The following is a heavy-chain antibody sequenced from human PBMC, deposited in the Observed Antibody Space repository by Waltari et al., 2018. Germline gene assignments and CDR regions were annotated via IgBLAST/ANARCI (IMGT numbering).Heavy chain of an antibody. Sequence: QVQLQESGPGLVKPSQTLSLTCTVSGGSISSGSYYWSWIRQPAGKGLEWIGRIYTSGSTNYNPSLKSRVTISVDTSKNQFSLKLSSVTAADTAVYYCARDGVGIEYWGQGTLVTVSS. J-gene: IGHJ4*02. CDR3: ARDGVGIEY. CDR1: GGSISSGSYY. CDR2: IYTSGST. D-gene: IGHD7-27*01. V-gene: IGHV4-61*02.